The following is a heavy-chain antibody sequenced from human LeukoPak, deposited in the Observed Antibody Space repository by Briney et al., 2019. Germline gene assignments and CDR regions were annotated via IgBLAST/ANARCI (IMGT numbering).Heavy chain of an antibody. CDR1: GYTLTELS. V-gene: IGHV1-24*01. D-gene: IGHD2/OR15-2a*01. CDR3: ATVHFRRGIHFDY. CDR2: FDPEDGET. Sequence: GASVKVSCKVSGYTLTELSMHWVRQAPGKGLEWMGGFDPEDGETIYAQKFQGRVTMTEDTSTDTAYMELSRLRSEDTAVYYCATVHFRRGIHFDYWGQGTLVTVSS. J-gene: IGHJ4*02.